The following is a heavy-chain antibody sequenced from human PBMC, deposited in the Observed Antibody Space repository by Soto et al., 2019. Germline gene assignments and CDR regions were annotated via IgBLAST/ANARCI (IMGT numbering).Heavy chain of an antibody. J-gene: IGHJ4*02. D-gene: IGHD4-17*01. CDR1: GGSFSGYY. CDR3: ALYDYGDYVDY. CDR2: INHSGST. Sequence: PSETLSLTCAVYGGSFSGYYWSLIHQPPGKGLEWIGEINHSGSTNYNPSLKSRVTISVDTSKNQFSLKLSSVTAADTAVYYCALYDYGDYVDYWGQGTLVTVSS. V-gene: IGHV4-34*01.